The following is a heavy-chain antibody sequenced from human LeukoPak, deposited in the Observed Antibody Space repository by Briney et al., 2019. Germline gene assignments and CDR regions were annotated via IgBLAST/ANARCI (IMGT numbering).Heavy chain of an antibody. CDR2: IYSGGST. Sequence: QPGGSLRLSCAASGFTVSSNYMSWVRQAPGKGLEWVSVIYSGGSTYYADSVKGRFTISRDNSKNTLYLQMNSLRAEDTAVYYCARGGEHDYGETFFWKPMDVWGQGITVTV. D-gene: IGHD4-17*01. V-gene: IGHV3-66*01. J-gene: IGHJ6*02. CDR1: GFTVSSNY. CDR3: ARGGEHDYGETFFWKPMDV.